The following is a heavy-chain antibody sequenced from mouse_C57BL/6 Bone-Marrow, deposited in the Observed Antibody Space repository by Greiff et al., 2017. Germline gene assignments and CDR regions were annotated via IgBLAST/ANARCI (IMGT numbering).Heavy chain of an antibody. Sequence: VQLHQSGAELVKPGASVKLSCKASGYTFTSYWMHWVKQRPGRGLEWIGRIDPNSGGTKYNEKFKSKATLTVDTPSSTAYMQLSSLTSEDSAVYYGARGENLGREDFDYWGQGTTLTVSS. V-gene: IGHV1-72*01. J-gene: IGHJ2*01. CDR3: ARGENLGREDFDY. CDR1: GYTFTSYW. D-gene: IGHD4-1*01. CDR2: IDPNSGGT.